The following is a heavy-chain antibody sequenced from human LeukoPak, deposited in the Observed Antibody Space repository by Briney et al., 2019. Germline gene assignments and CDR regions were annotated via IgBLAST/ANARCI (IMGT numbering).Heavy chain of an antibody. CDR2: LNEDGGYT. D-gene: IGHD2-2*01. J-gene: IGHJ6*02. CDR1: GFTFSIYA. CDR3: ARDMGVVVVPAAMRSFYYGMDV. V-gene: IGHV3-23*01. Sequence: GGSLRLSCAASGFTFSIYAMSWVRQAPGKGLAWVSGLNEDGGYTYYADSVKGRFTISRDNAKNSLYLQMNSLRAEDTAVYYCARDMGVVVVPAAMRSFYYGMDVWGQGTTVTVSS.